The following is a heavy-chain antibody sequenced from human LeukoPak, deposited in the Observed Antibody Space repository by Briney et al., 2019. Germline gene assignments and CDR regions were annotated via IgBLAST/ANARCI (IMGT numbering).Heavy chain of an antibody. J-gene: IGHJ4*02. V-gene: IGHV3-53*01. CDR1: GVTVGSNY. Sequence: SGGSLRLSCAASGVTVGSNYMSWVRQAPGKGLEWVSIIYGGGTAYYADSVKGRFTISRDNSKSTLYLQMNGLRAEDTAVYYCVFSYGYYYFDYWGQGTLVTVSS. CDR2: IYGGGTA. CDR3: VFSYGYYYFDY. D-gene: IGHD5-18*01.